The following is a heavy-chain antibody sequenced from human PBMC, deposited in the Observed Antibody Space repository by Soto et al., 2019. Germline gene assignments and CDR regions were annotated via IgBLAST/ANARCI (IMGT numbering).Heavy chain of an antibody. V-gene: IGHV3-23*01. CDR1: GFTFSSYA. CDR3: AKDSQSVSVSAARVYGMDV. J-gene: IGHJ6*02. Sequence: PGGSLRHSCAGSGFTFSSYAMTWVRQAPGKGLEWVSTLSDSGGHTYYADSVKGRFTISRDNPKNTLYLQMNSLRAEDTAVYYCAKDSQSVSVSAARVYGMDVWGQGTTVTVSS. CDR2: LSDSGGHT. D-gene: IGHD2-2*01.